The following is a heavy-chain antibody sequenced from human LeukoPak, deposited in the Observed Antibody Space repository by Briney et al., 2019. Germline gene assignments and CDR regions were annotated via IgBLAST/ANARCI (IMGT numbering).Heavy chain of an antibody. Sequence: SETLSLTCTVSGGSISSGGYCWSWIRQHPGKGLGWIGYIYYSGSTYYNPSLRSRVTISVDTSKNQFSTKLSSVTAADTAVYYCAREKKVGYDSYGMDVWGPGTTVTVSS. D-gene: IGHD3-3*01. J-gene: IGHJ6*02. CDR2: IYYSGST. CDR3: AREKKVGYDSYGMDV. CDR1: GGSISSGGYC. V-gene: IGHV4-31*03.